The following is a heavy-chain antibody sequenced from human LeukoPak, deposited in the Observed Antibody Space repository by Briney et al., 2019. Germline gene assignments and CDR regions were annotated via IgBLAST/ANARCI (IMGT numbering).Heavy chain of an antibody. CDR2: IYYSGST. CDR3: ARDQGVRGVQY. V-gene: IGHV4-59*01. CDR1: GGSISSDY. D-gene: IGHD3-10*01. J-gene: IGHJ4*02. Sequence: SETLSLTCTVSGGSISSDYWGWIRQPPGKGLVWIGYIYYSGSTNYNPSLKSRVTISVDTSKNQFSLRLSSVTAADTAVYYCARDQGVRGVQYWGQGTLVTVSS.